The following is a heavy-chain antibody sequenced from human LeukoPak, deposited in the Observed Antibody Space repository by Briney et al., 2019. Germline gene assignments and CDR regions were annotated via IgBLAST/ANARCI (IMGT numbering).Heavy chain of an antibody. J-gene: IGHJ5*02. D-gene: IGHD6-13*01. CDR1: GGSISSSSYY. Sequence: SETLSLTCTVSGGSISSSSYYLGWIRQPPGKGLEWIGSIYYSGSTYYNPSLKSRVTISVDTSKNQFSLKLSSVTAADTAVYYCARQNIAAAGTNWFDPWGQGTLVTVSS. V-gene: IGHV4-39*01. CDR3: ARQNIAAAGTNWFDP. CDR2: IYYSGST.